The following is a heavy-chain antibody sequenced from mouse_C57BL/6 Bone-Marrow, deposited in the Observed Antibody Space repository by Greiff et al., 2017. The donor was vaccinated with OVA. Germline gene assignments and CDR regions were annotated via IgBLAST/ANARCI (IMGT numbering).Heavy chain of an antibody. D-gene: IGHD1-1*01. CDR1: GFTFSSYG. J-gene: IGHJ1*01. CDR2: ISSGGSYT. Sequence: EVKLMESGGDLVKPGGSLKLSCAASGFTFSSYGMSWVRQTRDKRLEWVANISSGGSYTYYPDSVKGRFTITRDNAKNTQYLQMRSLKSEDTAMYYDTGRDELRLLDFDVCDGGTAITVTA. V-gene: IGHV5-6*01. CDR3: TGRDELRLLDFDV.